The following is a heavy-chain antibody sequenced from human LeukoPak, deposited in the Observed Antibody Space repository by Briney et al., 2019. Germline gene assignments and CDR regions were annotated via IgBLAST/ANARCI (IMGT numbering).Heavy chain of an antibody. V-gene: IGHV3-7*01. CDR1: GFTFSNYW. Sequence: AGGSLRLSCAASGFTFSNYWMSWVRQAPGKGLEWVANINQDGSEKYYVDSVKGRFTISRDNAKSSLYLQMNSLRAEDTAVYYCARALDSSSSRYQAFEEWGQGTLVTVSS. D-gene: IGHD2-2*01. CDR3: ARALDSSSSRYQAFEE. CDR2: INQDGSEK. J-gene: IGHJ4*02.